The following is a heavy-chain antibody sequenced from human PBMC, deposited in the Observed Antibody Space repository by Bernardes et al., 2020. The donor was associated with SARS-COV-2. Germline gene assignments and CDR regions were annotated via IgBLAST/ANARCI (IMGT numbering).Heavy chain of an antibody. CDR2: INHSGST. D-gene: IGHD4-17*01. CDR3: ARGTTVTTLFSGYYYYGMDV. V-gene: IGHV4-34*01. J-gene: IGHJ6*02. Sequence: SETLSLSCAVYGGSFSGYYWRWIRQPPGKGLEWIGGINHSGSTTNNPSLESRLTITVDTSKNQFSLNLSSVTAADTAVYYCARGTTVTTLFSGYYYYGMDVWGQGTTVTVSS. CDR1: GGSFSGYY.